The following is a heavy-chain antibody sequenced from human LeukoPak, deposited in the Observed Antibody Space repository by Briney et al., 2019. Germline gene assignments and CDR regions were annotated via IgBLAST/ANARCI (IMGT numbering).Heavy chain of an antibody. CDR1: DGSITNYD. CDR2: VHYSGTA. D-gene: IGHD5-24*01. CDR3: AREEIRSWFDP. J-gene: IGHJ5*02. V-gene: IGHV4-59*01. Sequence: SETLSLTCTVSDGSITNYDWSWVRQPPGKGLEFIGHVHYSGTANYNPSLRSRVTISVDTSKNQFSLKLSSVTAADTAVYYCAREEIRSWFDPWGQGTLVTVSS.